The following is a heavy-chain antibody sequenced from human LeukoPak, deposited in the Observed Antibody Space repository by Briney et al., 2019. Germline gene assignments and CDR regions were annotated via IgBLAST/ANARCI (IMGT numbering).Heavy chain of an antibody. Sequence: SETLSLTCAVYGGSFGGYYWSWIRQPPGKGLEWIGEINHSGSTNYNPSLKSRVTISVDTSKNQFSLKLSSVTAADTAVYYCARHVGITIFGVVIPPTDYWGQGTLVTVSS. CDR3: ARHVGITIFGVVIPPTDY. J-gene: IGHJ4*02. CDR2: INHSGST. D-gene: IGHD3-3*01. CDR1: GGSFGGYY. V-gene: IGHV4-34*01.